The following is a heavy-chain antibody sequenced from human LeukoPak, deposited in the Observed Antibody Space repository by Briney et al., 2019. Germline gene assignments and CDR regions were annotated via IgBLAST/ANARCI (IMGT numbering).Heavy chain of an antibody. V-gene: IGHV3-30*18. CDR2: ISYDGSNK. CDR3: AKDRDLGYDILTGYPRYYYGMDV. Sequence: GGSLRLSCAASGFTFSSYGMHWVRQAPGKGLEWVAVISYDGSNKYYADSVKGRFTISRDNSKNTLYLQMNSLRAEDTAVYYCAKDRDLGYDILTGYPRYYYGMDVWGQGTTVTVSS. CDR1: GFTFSSYG. J-gene: IGHJ6*02. D-gene: IGHD3-9*01.